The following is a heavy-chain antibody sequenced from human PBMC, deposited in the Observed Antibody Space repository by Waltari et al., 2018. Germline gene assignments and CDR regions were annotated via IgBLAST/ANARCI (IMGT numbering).Heavy chain of an antibody. Sequence: QVQLVQSGAEVKKPGSSVKVSCKASGGTFSSYALSWVRQAPGQGLEWMGGIIPIFGTANYAQKFQGRVTITADESTSTAYMELSSLRSEDTAVYYCARVGKYYYDSSGYSDWGQGTLVTVSS. J-gene: IGHJ4*02. V-gene: IGHV1-69*01. CDR1: GGTFSSYA. D-gene: IGHD3-22*01. CDR3: ARVGKYYYDSSGYSD. CDR2: IIPIFGTA.